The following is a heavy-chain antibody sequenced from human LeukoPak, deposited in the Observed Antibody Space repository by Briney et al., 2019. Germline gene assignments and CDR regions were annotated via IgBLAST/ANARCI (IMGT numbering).Heavy chain of an antibody. V-gene: IGHV4-59*11. CDR2: IYYSGST. CDR1: GGSISSHY. D-gene: IGHD2-2*01. Sequence: PSETLSLTCTVYGGSISSHYWSWIRQPPGKGLEWIGYIYYSGSTNYNPSLKSRVTISVDTSKNQFSLKLSSLTAADTAVYYCARDSSCSTTTCFGFDPWGQGTLVTVSS. CDR3: ARDSSCSTTTCFGFDP. J-gene: IGHJ5*02.